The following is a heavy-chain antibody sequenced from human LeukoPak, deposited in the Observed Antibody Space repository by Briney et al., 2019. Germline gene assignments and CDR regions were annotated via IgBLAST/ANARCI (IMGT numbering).Heavy chain of an antibody. CDR2: VNPSSGST. D-gene: IGHD1-26*01. V-gene: IGHV1-46*01. Sequence: ASVRVSCKASGYTFTSYFMHWVRPAPGQGLEKMGVVNPSSGSTTYSQKFQGRVTMTRDTSTSTVYMDLGSLRSDDTAVYYCARAVGPRGGNWFDPWGQGTLVTVSS. J-gene: IGHJ5*02. CDR1: GYTFTSYF. CDR3: ARAVGPRGGNWFDP.